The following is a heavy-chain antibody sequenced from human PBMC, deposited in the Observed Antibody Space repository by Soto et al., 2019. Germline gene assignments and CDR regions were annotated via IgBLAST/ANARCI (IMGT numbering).Heavy chain of an antibody. J-gene: IGHJ4*02. D-gene: IGHD2-2*02. V-gene: IGHV4-59*11. Sequence: SETLSLTFTVSGGSISDHDYMWIRQSPGKGLEYIGYIYNGGRTDYNPSLKSRVIISVDTSKNQFSLKLTSVTAADTAVYYCATRFYTSGVLSDYWGQGTPVTVSS. CDR1: GGSISDHD. CDR3: ATRFYTSGVLSDY. CDR2: IYNGGRT.